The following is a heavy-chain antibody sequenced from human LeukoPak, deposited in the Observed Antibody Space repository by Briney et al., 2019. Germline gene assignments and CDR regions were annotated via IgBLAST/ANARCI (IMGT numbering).Heavy chain of an antibody. D-gene: IGHD6-13*01. V-gene: IGHV3-7*01. CDR1: GFTFGSYW. CDR2: IKQDGSEK. J-gene: IGHJ3*02. CDR3: AVIDYIAAAGYDAFDI. Sequence: GGSLRLSCAASGFTFGSYWMGWVRQAPGKGLEWVANIKQDGSEKYYVDSVKGRFTISRDNAKNSLYLQMNSLRAEDTAVYYCAVIDYIAAAGYDAFDIWGQGTMVTVSS.